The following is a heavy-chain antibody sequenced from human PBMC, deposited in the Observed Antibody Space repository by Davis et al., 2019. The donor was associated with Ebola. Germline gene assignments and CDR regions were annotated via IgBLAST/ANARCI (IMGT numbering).Heavy chain of an antibody. CDR3: ARGRGSRHWYFDL. V-gene: IGHV4-34*01. D-gene: IGHD3-10*01. J-gene: IGHJ2*01. CDR1: GGSFSGYY. Sequence: PSETLSLTCAVYGGSFSGYYWSWIRQPPGKGLEWIGEINHSGSTNYNPSLKSRVTISVDTSKNQFSLKLSSVTAADTAVYYCARGRGSRHWYFDLWGRGTLVTVSS. CDR2: INHSGST.